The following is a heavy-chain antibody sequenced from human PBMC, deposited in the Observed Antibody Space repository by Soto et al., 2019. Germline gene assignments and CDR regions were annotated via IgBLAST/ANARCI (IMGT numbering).Heavy chain of an antibody. CDR2: ISSSGDYI. V-gene: IGHV3-21*04. D-gene: IGHD2-15*01. Sequence: PGGSLRLSCAASGFTFSSYGMNWVRQAPGEWLEWVSSISSSGDYINYADSVKVRFTISRDNAKNSLYLQMNSLRAEDTAVYYCASLLPDCSGGSCYNWFDPWGQGTLVTVS. J-gene: IGHJ5*02. CDR3: ASLLPDCSGGSCYNWFDP. CDR1: GFTFSSYG.